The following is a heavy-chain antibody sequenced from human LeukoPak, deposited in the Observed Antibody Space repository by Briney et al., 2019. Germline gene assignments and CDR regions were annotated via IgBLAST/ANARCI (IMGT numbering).Heavy chain of an antibody. Sequence: TGGSLRLSCAASGFTFNNAWMSWVRQAPGKGLVWVSRIHSDGSRTTYADSVKGRFTISRDNAKNTLYLQMNSLRAEDAAVYYCASSSTSYYYGMDVWGQGTTVTVSS. D-gene: IGHD2-2*01. V-gene: IGHV3-74*01. J-gene: IGHJ6*02. CDR1: GFTFNNAW. CDR3: ASSSTSYYYGMDV. CDR2: IHSDGSRT.